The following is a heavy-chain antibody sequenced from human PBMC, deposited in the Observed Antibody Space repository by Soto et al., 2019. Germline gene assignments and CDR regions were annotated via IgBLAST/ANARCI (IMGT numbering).Heavy chain of an antibody. Sequence: QVQLVQSGSEVKKPGSSVKVSCKASAGTFSSYAVSWVRQAPGQGLEWMGGIIPIVGSANYAQKFQGRVTITADESTSTAYMELSSLRSEDTAVYYCARDCYSSGWPPHNFDSWGQGTLVTVSS. D-gene: IGHD6-19*01. V-gene: IGHV1-69*01. CDR3: ARDCYSSGWPPHNFDS. J-gene: IGHJ4*02. CDR2: IIPIVGSA. CDR1: AGTFSSYA.